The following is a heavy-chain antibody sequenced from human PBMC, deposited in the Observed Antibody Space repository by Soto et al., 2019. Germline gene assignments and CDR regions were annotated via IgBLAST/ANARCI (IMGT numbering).Heavy chain of an antibody. Sequence: PSETLSLTCTVSGGSISSYYWSWIRQPPGKGLECIGYIYYSGSTNYNPSLKSRVTISVDTSKNQFSLNLSSVTAADTAVYYCARVVDNWFDPWGQGTLVTVSS. J-gene: IGHJ5*02. CDR3: ARVVDNWFDP. CDR2: IYYSGST. V-gene: IGHV4-59*01. CDR1: GGSISSYY. D-gene: IGHD3-10*01.